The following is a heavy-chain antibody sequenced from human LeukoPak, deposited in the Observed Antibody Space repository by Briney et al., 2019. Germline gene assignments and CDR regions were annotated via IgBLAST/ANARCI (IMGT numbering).Heavy chain of an antibody. CDR2: IIPIFGTA. V-gene: IGHV1-69*06. CDR1: GGTFSSYA. Sequence: SVKVSCKASGGTFSSYAISWVRQAPGQGLEWMGGIIPIFGTANYAQKFQGRVTITADKSTSTAYMELSSLRSEDTAVYYCARSLTNYYDSSGRPLDAFDIWGQGTMVTVSS. CDR3: ARSLTNYYDSSGRPLDAFDI. D-gene: IGHD3-22*01. J-gene: IGHJ3*02.